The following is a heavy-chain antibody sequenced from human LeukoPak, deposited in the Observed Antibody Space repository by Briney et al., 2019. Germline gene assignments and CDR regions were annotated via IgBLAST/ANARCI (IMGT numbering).Heavy chain of an antibody. D-gene: IGHD3-22*01. CDR1: GYTFTSYG. Sequence: GASVKVSCKASGYTFTSYGISWVRQAPGQGLEWMGWISAYNGNTNYAQKLQGRVTMTTDTSTSTAYMELRSLRSDDTAVYYCARESSDSSGYYYAGGAYFDYWGQGTLVTVSS. J-gene: IGHJ4*02. CDR3: ARESSDSSGYYYAGGAYFDY. V-gene: IGHV1-18*01. CDR2: ISAYNGNT.